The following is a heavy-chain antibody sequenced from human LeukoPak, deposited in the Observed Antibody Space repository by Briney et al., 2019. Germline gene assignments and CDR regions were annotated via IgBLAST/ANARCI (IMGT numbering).Heavy chain of an antibody. CDR1: GFTFSSYA. D-gene: IGHD2-15*01. Sequence: GGSLRLSCAASGFTFSSYAMSWVRQAPGKGLEWVSAISGSGGSTYSADSVKGRFTISRDNSKNTLYLQMNSLRAEDTAVYYCAKLSGYCSGGSCSPIFDYWGQGTLVTVSS. CDR2: ISGSGGST. CDR3: AKLSGYCSGGSCSPIFDY. V-gene: IGHV3-23*01. J-gene: IGHJ4*02.